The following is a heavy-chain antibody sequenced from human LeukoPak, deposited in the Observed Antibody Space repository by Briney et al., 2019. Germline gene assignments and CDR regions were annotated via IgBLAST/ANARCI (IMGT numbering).Heavy chain of an antibody. D-gene: IGHD6-13*01. CDR1: GFTFSSYA. CDR2: ISSSSSYI. CDR3: ARVRAAAGIRAPDY. J-gene: IGHJ4*02. Sequence: PGGSLRLSCAASGFTFSSYAMNWVRQAPGKGLEWVSSISSSSSYIYYADSVKGRFTISRDNAKNSLYLQMSSLRAEDTALYFCARVRAAAGIRAPDYWGQGTLVTVSS. V-gene: IGHV3-21*01.